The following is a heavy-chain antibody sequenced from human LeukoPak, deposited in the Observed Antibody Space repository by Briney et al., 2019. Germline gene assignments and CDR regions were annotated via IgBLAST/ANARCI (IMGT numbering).Heavy chain of an antibody. CDR1: GGSISSYY. Sequence: PSETLSLTCSVSGGSISSYYWSWIRQPPGKGLEWIGYIYYSGSTNYNPSLKSRVTMSVDTSKNQFSLKLTSVTAANTAVYYCARLRPVAGYDAFDIWGHGTMVTVSS. D-gene: IGHD6-19*01. J-gene: IGHJ3*02. V-gene: IGHV4-59*08. CDR2: IYYSGST. CDR3: ARLRPVAGYDAFDI.